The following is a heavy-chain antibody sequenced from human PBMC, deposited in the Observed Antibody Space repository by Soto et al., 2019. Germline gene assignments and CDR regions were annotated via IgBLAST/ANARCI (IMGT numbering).Heavy chain of an antibody. J-gene: IGHJ3*02. CDR3: ARDANDFWSGYLCAFDI. D-gene: IGHD3-3*01. V-gene: IGHV1-18*01. CDR2: ISAYNGNT. CDR1: GYTFTSYG. Sequence: ASVKVSCKASGYTFTSYGISWVRQAPGQGLEWMGWISAYNGNTNYAQKLQGRVTMTTDTSTSTAYMELRSLRSDDTAVYYCARDANDFWSGYLCAFDIWGQGTMVTV.